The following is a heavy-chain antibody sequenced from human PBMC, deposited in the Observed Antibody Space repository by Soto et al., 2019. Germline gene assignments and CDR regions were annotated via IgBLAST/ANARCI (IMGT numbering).Heavy chain of an antibody. V-gene: IGHV3-15*07. Sequence: EVQVVESGGGLVKPGGSVRLSCAASGFSVTDAGINWVRQAPGKGLEWVGRIRSKSGGGTTDYAAPVKSRFTISRDDSQKTVYMQMDSLKTEDTAVYYCSGRGFWGQGTLVTVSS. CDR1: GFSVTDAG. CDR2: IRSKSGGGTT. J-gene: IGHJ4*02. CDR3: SGRGF.